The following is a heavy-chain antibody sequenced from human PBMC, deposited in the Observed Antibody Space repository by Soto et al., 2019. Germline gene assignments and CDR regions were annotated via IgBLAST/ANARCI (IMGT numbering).Heavy chain of an antibody. CDR3: ARSIAAAGSTNLNWFDP. J-gene: IGHJ5*02. CDR1: GGTFSSYA. D-gene: IGHD6-13*01. CDR2: IIPIFGTA. V-gene: IGHV1-69*13. Sequence: GASVKVSCKASGGTFSSYAISRVRQAPGQGLEWMGGIIPIFGTANYAQKFQGRVTITADESTSTAYMELSSLRSEDTAVYYCARSIAAAGSTNLNWFDPWGQGTLVTVSS.